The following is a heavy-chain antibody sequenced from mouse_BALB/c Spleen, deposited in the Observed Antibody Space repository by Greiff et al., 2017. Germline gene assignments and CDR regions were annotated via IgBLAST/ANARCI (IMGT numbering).Heavy chain of an antibody. Sequence: VHVKQSGPELVKPGASVKMSCKASGYTFTSYVMHWVKQKPGQGLEWIGYINPYNDGTKYNEKFKGKATLTSDKSSSTAYMELSSLTSEDSAVYYCARTITTVVAKYFDVWGAGTTVTVSS. CDR3: ARTITTVVAKYFDV. D-gene: IGHD1-1*01. J-gene: IGHJ1*01. V-gene: IGHV1-14*01. CDR1: GYTFTSYV. CDR2: INPYNDGT.